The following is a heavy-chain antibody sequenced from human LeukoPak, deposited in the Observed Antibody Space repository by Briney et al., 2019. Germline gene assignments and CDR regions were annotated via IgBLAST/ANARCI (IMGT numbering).Heavy chain of an antibody. D-gene: IGHD2-2*01. J-gene: IGHJ4*02. CDR1: GYTFTSYS. CDR3: ARLGYCSRGTCYAFDY. CDR2: IYPGDPDT. V-gene: IGHV5-51*01. Sequence: GESLKISCKGSGYTFTSYSIGWGRQMPGKGLEWMGIIYPGDPDTRYSPSFQGQVTMSADKSITTAYLQWSSLKASDTAIYYCARLGYCSRGTCYAFDYWGQGTLVTVSS.